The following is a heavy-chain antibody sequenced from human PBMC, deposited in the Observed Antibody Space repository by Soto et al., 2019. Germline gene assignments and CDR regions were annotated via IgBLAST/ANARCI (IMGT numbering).Heavy chain of an antibody. CDR3: ANDIGVVTATARPYYYYGMDV. D-gene: IGHD3-3*01. CDR1: GFTFSSYA. V-gene: IGHV3-23*01. CDR2: ISGSGGST. Sequence: PVGSLRLSCAASGFTFSSYAMSWVRQAPGKGLEWVSAISGSGGSTYYADSVKGRFTISRDNSKNTLYLQMNSLRAEDTAVYYSANDIGVVTATARPYYYYGMDVWRQGTTVTVSS. J-gene: IGHJ6*02.